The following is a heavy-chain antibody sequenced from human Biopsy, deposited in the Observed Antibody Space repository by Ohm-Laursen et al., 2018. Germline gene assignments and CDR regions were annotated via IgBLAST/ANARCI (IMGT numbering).Heavy chain of an antibody. CDR2: ISWDGGSE. Sequence: SSLRLSCTASGFTFDDYVMHWVRQAPGKGLEWVSGISWDGGSEGYADSVKGRFTISRDNAKNSLFLQMNSLTTEDTALYYCVRGYSSSWSGYLDHWGQGTLVTVSS. CDR3: VRGYSSSWSGYLDH. V-gene: IGHV3-9*01. J-gene: IGHJ4*02. D-gene: IGHD3-3*01. CDR1: GFTFDDYV.